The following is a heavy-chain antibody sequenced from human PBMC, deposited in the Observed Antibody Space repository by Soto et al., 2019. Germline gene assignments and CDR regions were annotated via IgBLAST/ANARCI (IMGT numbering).Heavy chain of an antibody. J-gene: IGHJ4*02. Sequence: VQLVEAGGGVVQPGRSLRLSCAASGFTFSDYAMHWVRQAPGKGLEWVAVVSHDGRNTHYADSVKGRFTNPRYRSKYTVSLEMNSLRAEETAVYYWAKGGRQWLVTSDFNYWGQGALVTVSS. D-gene: IGHD6-19*01. V-gene: IGHV3-30*18. CDR3: AKGGRQWLVTSDFNY. CDR1: GFTFSDYA. CDR2: VSHDGRNT.